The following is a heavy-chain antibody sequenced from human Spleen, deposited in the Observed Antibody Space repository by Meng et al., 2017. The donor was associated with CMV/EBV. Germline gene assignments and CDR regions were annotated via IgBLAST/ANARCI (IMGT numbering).Heavy chain of an antibody. CDR3: ARDWAYYHDSSGYGTFDY. D-gene: IGHD3-22*01. CDR1: FTFCNYA. Sequence: FTFCNYAILWVRQAPGKGLEWVALLSYHGSTKFYADSVKGRFSISRDNSKNSLYLQMNNLRPEDTAVYYCARDWAYYHDSSGYGTFDYWGQGTLVTVSS. CDR2: LSYHGSTK. J-gene: IGHJ4*02. V-gene: IGHV3-30-3*01.